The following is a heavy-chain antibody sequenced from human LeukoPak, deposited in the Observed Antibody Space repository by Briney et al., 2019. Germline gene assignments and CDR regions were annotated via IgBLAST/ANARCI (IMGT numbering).Heavy chain of an antibody. J-gene: IGHJ4*02. CDR1: GYTFTTYD. Sequence: ASVKVSCKASGYTFTTYDINWVRQATGQGLEWMGWMNPNSGNTGYAQKFQGRVTMTRNTSMSTAYMELNSLRSEDTAVYYCASPNSSSWYYFDYWGQGTLVTVSS. CDR3: ASPNSSSWYYFDY. D-gene: IGHD6-13*01. V-gene: IGHV1-8*01. CDR2: MNPNSGNT.